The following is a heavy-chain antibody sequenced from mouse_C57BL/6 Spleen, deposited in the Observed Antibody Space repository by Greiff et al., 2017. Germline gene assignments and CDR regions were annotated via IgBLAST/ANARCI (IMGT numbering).Heavy chain of an antibody. Sequence: VQLQQSGPGLVQPSQSLSITCTVSGFSFTSYGVHWVRQSPGKGLEWVGVIWRGGSTDYNAAFMSSLSINKDNSKGQVFFKMNSLQADDTAIYYCASPFITTAMDYWGQGTSVTVSS. CDR2: IWRGGST. J-gene: IGHJ4*01. CDR3: ASPFITTAMDY. V-gene: IGHV2-5*01. CDR1: GFSFTSYG. D-gene: IGHD1-1*01.